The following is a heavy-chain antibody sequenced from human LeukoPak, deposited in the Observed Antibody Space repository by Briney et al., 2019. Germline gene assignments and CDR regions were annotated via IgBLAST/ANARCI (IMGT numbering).Heavy chain of an antibody. CDR2: ISWNSGAI. CDR1: GFTFDDYA. Sequence: GGSLRLSCAASGFTFDDYAMHWVRQVPGKGLEWVSGISWNSGAIHYADSIKGRFTISRDNAKNSLFLQMNSLRAEDTAVYYCARVYCSSTSCYTFNFDYWGQGTLVTVSS. J-gene: IGHJ4*02. CDR3: ARVYCSSTSCYTFNFDY. V-gene: IGHV3-9*01. D-gene: IGHD2-2*02.